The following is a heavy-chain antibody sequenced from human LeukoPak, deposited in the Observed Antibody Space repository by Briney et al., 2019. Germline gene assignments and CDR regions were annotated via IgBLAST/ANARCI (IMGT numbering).Heavy chain of an antibody. CDR2: ISSSSSTI. J-gene: IGHJ4*02. Sequence: GGSLRLSCAASGFTFSSYSMNWVRQAPGKGLEWVSYISSSSSTIYYADSVKGRFTISRDNAKNSLYLQMNSLRAEDTAVYYCARDLEYDDYYYDGSGYSFDYWGQGTLVTVSS. CDR3: ARDLEYDDYYYDGSGYSFDY. D-gene: IGHD3-22*01. V-gene: IGHV3-48*01. CDR1: GFTFSSYS.